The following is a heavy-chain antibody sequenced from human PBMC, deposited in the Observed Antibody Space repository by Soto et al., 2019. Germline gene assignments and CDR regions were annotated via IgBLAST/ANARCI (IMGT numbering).Heavy chain of an antibody. CDR2: ISWNSGSI. D-gene: IGHD6-19*01. CDR3: VAGRDYYYGMDV. CDR1: GFTFDDYA. J-gene: IGHJ6*02. V-gene: IGHV3-9*01. Sequence: GGSLRLSCAASGFTFDDYAMHWVRQAPGKGLDWVSGISWNSGSIGYADSVKGRFTISRDNAKNSLYLQMNSLRAEDTALYYCVAGRDYYYGMDVWGQGTTVTVSS.